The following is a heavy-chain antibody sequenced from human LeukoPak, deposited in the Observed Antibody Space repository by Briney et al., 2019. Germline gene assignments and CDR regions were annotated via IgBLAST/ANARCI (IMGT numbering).Heavy chain of an antibody. CDR3: ARGRPHGNDY. CDR1: GFTFSSYW. V-gene: IGHV3-74*01. Sequence: GGSLRLSCAASGFTFSSYWMNWVRHAPGKGLVWVSRIASDGSSTTYADSVKGRFNISRDNAKNTLYLQMNSLRVEDTAVYYCARGRPHGNDYWGQGTLVTVSS. J-gene: IGHJ4*02. CDR2: IASDGSST. D-gene: IGHD4-23*01.